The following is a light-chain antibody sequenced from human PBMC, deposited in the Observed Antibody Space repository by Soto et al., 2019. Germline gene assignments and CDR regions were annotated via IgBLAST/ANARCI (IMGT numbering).Light chain of an antibody. CDR2: GAS. J-gene: IGKJ3*01. CDR3: QQYGSSPRFT. V-gene: IGKV3-20*01. Sequence: ELVLTQSPGTLSLSPGERATLACRASQSVRSSYLAWYQQKPGQAPRLLIYGASTRATGIPDRFSGSGSGTDFTLTISRLEPEDFAVYYCQQYGSSPRFTFGPGTKV. CDR1: QSVRSSY.